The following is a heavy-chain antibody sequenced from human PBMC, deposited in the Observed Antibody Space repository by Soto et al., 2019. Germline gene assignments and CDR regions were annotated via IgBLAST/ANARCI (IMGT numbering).Heavy chain of an antibody. Sequence: QVQLQESGPGLVKPSETLSLTCTVSGGSISSYYWSWIRQPPGKGLEWIGYIYYSGSTNYNPSLKSRFTISVDTSKNQFSLKLSSVTAADTAVYYCARASGCSGGNCAFDPWGQGTLVTVSS. CDR2: IYYSGST. CDR3: ARASGCSGGNCAFDP. D-gene: IGHD2-15*01. V-gene: IGHV4-59*01. J-gene: IGHJ5*02. CDR1: GGSISSYY.